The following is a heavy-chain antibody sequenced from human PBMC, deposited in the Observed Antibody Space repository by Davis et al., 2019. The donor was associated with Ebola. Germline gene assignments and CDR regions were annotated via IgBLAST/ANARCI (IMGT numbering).Heavy chain of an antibody. J-gene: IGHJ3*02. CDR1: GYTFKNFA. CDR2: INPNNGVA. D-gene: IGHD3-10*01. V-gene: IGHV1-2*06. CDR3: ARGFGDVDSFDI. Sequence: ASVKVSCKASGYTFKNFALMWVRQAPGQGLEWMGRINPNNGVANYAQKFQGRVTMTTETSITTAYMDLSRLTSDDTAVYYCARGFGDVDSFDIWGQGTMVTVSS.